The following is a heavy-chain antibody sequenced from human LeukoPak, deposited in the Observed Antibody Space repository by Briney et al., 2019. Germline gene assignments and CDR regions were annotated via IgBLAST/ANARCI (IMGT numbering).Heavy chain of an antibody. V-gene: IGHV1-46*01. Sequence: VSVKVSCKASGYTFTSYYMHWVRQAPGQGLEWMGIINPSGGSTSYAQKFQGRVTMTRDTSTSTVYMEPSSLRSGDTAVYYCARDSGYSSSSSDAFDIWGQGTMVTVSS. CDR2: INPSGGST. D-gene: IGHD6-6*01. CDR3: ARDSGYSSSSSDAFDI. J-gene: IGHJ3*02. CDR1: GYTFTSYY.